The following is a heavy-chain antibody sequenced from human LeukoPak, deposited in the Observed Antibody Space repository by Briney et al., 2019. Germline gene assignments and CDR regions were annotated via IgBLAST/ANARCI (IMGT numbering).Heavy chain of an antibody. CDR3: ARGNSGSYYGFDY. Sequence: SETLSLTCTVSGGSISSYYWSWIRQPPGKGLEWIGYIYYTGSTNYNPSLKSRVTISVDTSKNQFSLKLSSVTAADTAVYYCARGNSGSYYGFDYWGQGTLVTVSS. CDR1: GGSISSYY. J-gene: IGHJ4*02. CDR2: IYYTGST. V-gene: IGHV4-59*01. D-gene: IGHD1-26*01.